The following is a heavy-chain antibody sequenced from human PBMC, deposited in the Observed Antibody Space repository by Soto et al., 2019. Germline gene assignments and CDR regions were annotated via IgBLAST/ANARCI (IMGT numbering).Heavy chain of an antibody. Sequence: QVQLQESGPGLVKPSETLSLTCTVSGGSVSSGGYYCSWIRQPPGKGLEWIGYIYYSGSTNYNPSLKRRVTISVDTSKNQFALKLSSVTAADTAVYYCAREHYGYGMDVWGQGTTVSVSS. CDR2: IYYSGST. J-gene: IGHJ6*02. D-gene: IGHD3-10*01. CDR1: GGSVSSGGYY. CDR3: AREHYGYGMDV. V-gene: IGHV4-61*08.